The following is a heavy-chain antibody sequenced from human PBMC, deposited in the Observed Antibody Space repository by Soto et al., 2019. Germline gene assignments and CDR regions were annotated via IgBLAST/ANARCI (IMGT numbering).Heavy chain of an antibody. CDR2: IYYSGST. CDR3: AKCITALGPIDY. CDR1: GGSISSYY. J-gene: IGHJ4*02. D-gene: IGHD6-6*01. Sequence: SETLSLTCTVSGGSISSYYWSWIRQPPGKGLEWIGYIYYSGSTNYNPSLKSRVTISVDRSKNQFSLKLSSVTAADTAVYYCAKCITALGPIDYWGQGTLVTV. V-gene: IGHV4-59*12.